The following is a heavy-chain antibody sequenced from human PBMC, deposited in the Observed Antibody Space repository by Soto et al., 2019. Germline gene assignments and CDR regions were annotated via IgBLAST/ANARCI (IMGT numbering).Heavy chain of an antibody. V-gene: IGHV4-39*01. CDR3: ARLGGYCSSTSCYGYYGMDV. CDR2: FYYSGST. D-gene: IGHD2-2*01. J-gene: IGHJ6*02. Sequence: KSSETLSLTCTVSGGSISSGPYSWGWIRQPQEKGLVWIGTFYYSGSTNYNPSLESRVTISVDTSKNQFSLKVSSVTAADTAVYYCARLGGYCSSTSCYGYYGMDVWGQGTTVTVSS. CDR1: GGSISSGPYS.